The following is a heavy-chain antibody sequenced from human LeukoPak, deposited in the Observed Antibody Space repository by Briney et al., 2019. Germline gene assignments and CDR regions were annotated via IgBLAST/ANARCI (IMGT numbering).Heavy chain of an antibody. J-gene: IGHJ4*02. V-gene: IGHV4-4*07. CDR1: GGSTRSYY. CDR2: IYTSGST. D-gene: IGHD1-26*01. Sequence: SETLSLTCTVSGGSTRSYYWSWIRQPAGKGLEWLGRIYTSGSTNYNPSLKSRVTMSVDTSKNQFSLKLSSVTAADTAVYYCARATPWELLLFDYWGQGTLVTVSS. CDR3: ARATPWELLLFDY.